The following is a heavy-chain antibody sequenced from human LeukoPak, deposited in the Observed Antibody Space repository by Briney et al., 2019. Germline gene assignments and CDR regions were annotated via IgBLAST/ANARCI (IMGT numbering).Heavy chain of an antibody. V-gene: IGHV4-30-4*07. Sequence: SETLSLTCGVSGGAISSGSYSWSWIRQPPGKGLGWSGYMFCTGNTYYNPSLKSRVTISVDTSKNQFSLKVSSVTAADTAVYYCARGAGSTTSNDAFDIWGQGTMVTVSS. D-gene: IGHD1-1*01. CDR2: MFCTGNT. CDR1: GGAISSGSYS. CDR3: ARGAGSTTSNDAFDI. J-gene: IGHJ3*02.